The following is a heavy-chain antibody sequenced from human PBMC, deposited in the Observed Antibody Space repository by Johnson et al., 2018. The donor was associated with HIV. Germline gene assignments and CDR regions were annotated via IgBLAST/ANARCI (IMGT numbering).Heavy chain of an antibody. CDR2: ISFDGSTK. Sequence: QVQLVESGGGVVQPGRSLRLSCAASGFTFSSYGMHWVRQAPGKGLEWVAVISFDGSTKYYADSVKGRFTISRDNSKNTLYLQMNSLRAEDTAVYYCARATGSWMDAFDIWGQGTMVTVSS. CDR1: GFTFSSYG. D-gene: IGHD2-2*03. V-gene: IGHV3-30*19. CDR3: ARATGSWMDAFDI. J-gene: IGHJ3*02.